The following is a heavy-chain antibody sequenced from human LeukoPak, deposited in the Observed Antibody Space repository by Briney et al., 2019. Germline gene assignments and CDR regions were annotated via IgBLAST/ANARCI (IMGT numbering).Heavy chain of an antibody. J-gene: IGHJ4*02. CDR1: GFTFSSYW. Sequence: GGSLRLSCAASGFTFSSYWMSWVRQAPGKGLEWVSSISSDSSYIYYADAVHGRFTVSRDNAKYSLYLQMNSLRAEDTAVYYCARDKGAYWGQGTLVTVSS. V-gene: IGHV3-21*01. D-gene: IGHD3-16*01. CDR3: ARDKGAY. CDR2: ISSDSSYI.